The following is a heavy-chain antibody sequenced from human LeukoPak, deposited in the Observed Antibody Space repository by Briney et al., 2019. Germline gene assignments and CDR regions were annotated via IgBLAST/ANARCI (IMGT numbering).Heavy chain of an antibody. V-gene: IGHV3-43*01. J-gene: IGHJ4*02. D-gene: IGHD3-10*02. CDR3: AKELDTMFFDY. CDR1: GFNFDRYT. Sequence: GGSLRPSCATSGFNFDRYTIHWVRQAPGKGLEWVSLAGWAGGTTFYSDSVRGRFTISRDSGRKSVYLQMNSLTTDDTAFYFCAKELDTMFFDYWGQGALVTVSS. CDR2: AGWAGGTT.